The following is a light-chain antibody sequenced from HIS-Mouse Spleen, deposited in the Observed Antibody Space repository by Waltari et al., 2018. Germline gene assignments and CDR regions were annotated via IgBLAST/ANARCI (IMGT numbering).Light chain of an antibody. CDR1: NIGSKS. CDR2: GAS. J-gene: IGLJ2*01. V-gene: IGLV3-21*02. Sequence: SYVLTQPPSVSVAPGQTARITCGGNNIGSKSVHWYQQKPGQAPVLVVYGASDRPSGIPERFSGANPGNPATLPISRVEAGDEADYYCQVWDSSSDHYVVFGGGTKLTVL. CDR3: QVWDSSSDHYVV.